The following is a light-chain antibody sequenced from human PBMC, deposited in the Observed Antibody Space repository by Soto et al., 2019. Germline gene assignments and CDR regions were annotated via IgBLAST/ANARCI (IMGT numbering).Light chain of an antibody. CDR1: QTISSY. Sequence: DIQMIQSPSSLSASVGDRVTMTCRASQTISSYLNWYQQKPGKAPNLLIYAASSLQSGVPSRFSGSGSGTDFTLTINSLQPEDFAIYYCQQTYSTPRTFGQGTKVEIK. CDR3: QQTYSTPRT. V-gene: IGKV1-39*01. CDR2: AAS. J-gene: IGKJ1*01.